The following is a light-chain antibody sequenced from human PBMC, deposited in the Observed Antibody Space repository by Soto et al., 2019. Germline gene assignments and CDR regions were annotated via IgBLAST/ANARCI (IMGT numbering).Light chain of an antibody. CDR1: SSNIGAGYD. Sequence: QSVLTQPPSVSGAPGQRVTISCTGRSSNIGAGYDVHWYQQLPGTAPKLLIYTNTNRPSGVPDRFSGSKSGTSASLAITGLQAEDETDYYCQSYDSSLSAWVFGGGTKLTVL. J-gene: IGLJ3*02. V-gene: IGLV1-40*01. CDR3: QSYDSSLSAWV. CDR2: TNT.